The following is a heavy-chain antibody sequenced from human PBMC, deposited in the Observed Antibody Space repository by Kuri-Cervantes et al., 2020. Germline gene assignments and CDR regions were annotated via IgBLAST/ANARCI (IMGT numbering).Heavy chain of an antibody. CDR1: GFTFSSYG. CDR2: ISYDGSKK. V-gene: IGHV3-30*03. D-gene: IGHD5-18*01. J-gene: IGHJ4*02. CDR3: AREDTRRTLDS. Sequence: GESLKISCAASGFTFSSYGIHWVRQAPGKGLEWVAVISYDGSKKYFADSVKGRFTIYRDNLENTLNLQMNSLRAEDTAVYYCAREDTRRTLDSWGQGTLVTVSS.